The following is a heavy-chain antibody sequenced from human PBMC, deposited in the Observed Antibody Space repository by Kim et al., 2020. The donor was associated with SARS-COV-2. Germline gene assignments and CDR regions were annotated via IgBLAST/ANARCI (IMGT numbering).Heavy chain of an antibody. Sequence: GGSLRLSCAASGFNVSDHYMSWIRQAPGKGLEWVSFISGSGIYYADSVKGRFTISRDNAKNSLYLQLNSLRAEDTAVYYCAREVWVPGLWYYMDVWGKGTAVTVSS. V-gene: IGHV3-11*01. CDR3: AREVWVPGLWYYMDV. D-gene: IGHD6-13*01. CDR1: GFNVSDHY. CDR2: ISGSGI. J-gene: IGHJ6*03.